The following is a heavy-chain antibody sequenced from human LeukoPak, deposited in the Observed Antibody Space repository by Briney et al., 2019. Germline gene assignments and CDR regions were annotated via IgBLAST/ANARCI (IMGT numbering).Heavy chain of an antibody. CDR3: ARDPGGTDSYNFDF. CDR2: IHSSGST. V-gene: IGHV4-59*11. D-gene: IGHD1-1*01. CDR1: GGPLSGHF. J-gene: IGHJ4*02. Sequence: SDTLSLTCTVCGGPLSGHFWSWFRRPPGKGLEKIGYIHSSGSTNYNPSYKSRVTVSLEMSKHQFSLSLSSVTAADTAVYYCARDPGGTDSYNFDFRGQGILATVSS.